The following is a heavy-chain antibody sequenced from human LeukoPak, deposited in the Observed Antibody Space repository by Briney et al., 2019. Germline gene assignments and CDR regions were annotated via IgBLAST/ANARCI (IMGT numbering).Heavy chain of an antibody. CDR2: IDRDGRVQ. J-gene: IGHJ6*02. D-gene: IGHD3-9*01. Sequence: GGSLRLSCTASGFTTHYWLNWVRQSPGKGLDWVANIDRDGRVQHYVDSVEGRFTISRDNAKNSLYLQMNSLRAEDTAVYYCARENILRYYGMDVWGQGTTVTVSS. CDR1: GFTTHYW. CDR3: ARENILRYYGMDV. V-gene: IGHV3-7*01.